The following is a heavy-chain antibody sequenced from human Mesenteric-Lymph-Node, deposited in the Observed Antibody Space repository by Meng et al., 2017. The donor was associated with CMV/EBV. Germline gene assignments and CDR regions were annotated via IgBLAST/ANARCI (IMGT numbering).Heavy chain of an antibody. CDR2: IRYDGSNK. J-gene: IGHJ4*02. CDR3: AKLWGTYSSTWYPDY. V-gene: IGHV3-30*02. Sequence: GESLKISCAASGFTFSNYGMHWVRQAPGKGLEWVAFIRYDGSNKYYADSVKGRLTISRDSSKNTLFLQMNSLRPEDTAMYHCAKLWGTYSSTWYPDYWGQGTLVTVSS. CDR1: GFTFSNYG. D-gene: IGHD6-13*01.